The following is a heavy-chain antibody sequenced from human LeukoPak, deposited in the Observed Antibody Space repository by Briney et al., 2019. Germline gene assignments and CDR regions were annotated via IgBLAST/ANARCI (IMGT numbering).Heavy chain of an antibody. CDR2: IYYSGST. CDR1: GGSFCGYY. CDR3: ARVVRPMIVRW. D-gene: IGHD3-22*01. Sequence: PSETLSLTCAVYGGSFCGYYWSWIRQPRGEGLEWIGYIYYSGSTNYNPSLKSRVTISVDTSKNQFSLKLSSVTAADTAVYYCARVVRPMIVRWWGQGTLVTVSS. V-gene: IGHV4-59*01. J-gene: IGHJ4*02.